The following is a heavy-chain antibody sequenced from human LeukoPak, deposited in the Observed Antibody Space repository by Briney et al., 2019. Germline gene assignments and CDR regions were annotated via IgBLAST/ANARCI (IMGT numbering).Heavy chain of an antibody. D-gene: IGHD3-22*01. CDR1: GFTVSSNY. Sequence: GGSLRLSCAASGFTVSSNYMSWVRQAPGKGLEWVSGINWNGGSTGYADSVKGRFTISRDNAKNSLYLQMNSLRAEDTALYYCARGGGNYYDSSGYRPLDYWGQGTLVTVSS. J-gene: IGHJ4*02. CDR3: ARGGGNYYDSSGYRPLDY. CDR2: INWNGGST. V-gene: IGHV3-20*04.